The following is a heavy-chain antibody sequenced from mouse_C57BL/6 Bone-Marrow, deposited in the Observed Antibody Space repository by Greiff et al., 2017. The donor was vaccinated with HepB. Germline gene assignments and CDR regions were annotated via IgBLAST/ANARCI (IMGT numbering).Heavy chain of an antibody. CDR3: TRDGWLLRGAY. V-gene: IGHV5-9-1*02. CDR1: GFTFSSYA. J-gene: IGHJ3*01. D-gene: IGHD2-3*01. CDR2: ISSGGDYI. Sequence: EVKLVESGEGLVKPGGSLKLSCAASGFTFSSYAMSWVRQTPEKRLEWVAYISSGGDYIYYADTVKGRFTISRDNARNTLYLQMSSLKSEDTAMYYCTRDGWLLRGAYWGQGTLVTVSA.